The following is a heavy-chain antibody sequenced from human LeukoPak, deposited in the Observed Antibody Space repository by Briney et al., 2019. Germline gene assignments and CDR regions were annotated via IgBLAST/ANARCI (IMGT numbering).Heavy chain of an antibody. V-gene: IGHV3-7*01. Sequence: GGSLRLSCAASGFTFSSYAMHWVRQAPGKGLEWVANIDQDGTDEFYVDSVKGRFTISRDNARNSLYLQMNSLRAEDTAVYYCARTYPGIAKAGTFDYWGQGTLVTVSS. D-gene: IGHD6-19*01. CDR3: ARTYPGIAKAGTFDY. CDR2: IDQDGTDE. J-gene: IGHJ4*02. CDR1: GFTFSSYA.